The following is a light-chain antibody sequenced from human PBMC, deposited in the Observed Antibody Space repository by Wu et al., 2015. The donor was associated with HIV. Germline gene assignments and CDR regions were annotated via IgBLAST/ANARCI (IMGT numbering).Light chain of an antibody. J-gene: IGKJ5*01. CDR2: GAS. CDR1: QSVSNN. CDR3: QQRSTWPVT. V-gene: IGKV3-15*01. Sequence: EIVMTQSPATLSVSPGERATLSCRASQSVSNNLAWYQQIPGQPPRLLIYGASTRATGVPARFSGSGSGTEFTLTISSLQSEDSAVYYCQQRSTWPVTFGQGTRLEIK.